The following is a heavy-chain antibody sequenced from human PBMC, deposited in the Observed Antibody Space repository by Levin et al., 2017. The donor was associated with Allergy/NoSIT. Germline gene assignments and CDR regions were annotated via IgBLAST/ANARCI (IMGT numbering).Heavy chain of an antibody. CDR2: ISGSGGST. V-gene: IGHV3-23*01. CDR3: AKDGLWFGEG. J-gene: IGHJ4*02. CDR1: GFTFSSYA. D-gene: IGHD3-10*01. Sequence: LGESLKISCAASGFTFSSYAMSWVRQAPGKGLEWVSAISGSGGSTYYADSVKGRFTISRDNSKNTLYLQMNSLRAEDTAVYYGAKDGLWFGEGWGQGTLVTVSS.